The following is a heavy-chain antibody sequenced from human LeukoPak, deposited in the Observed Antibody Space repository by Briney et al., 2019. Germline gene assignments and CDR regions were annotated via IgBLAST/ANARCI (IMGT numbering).Heavy chain of an antibody. V-gene: IGHV4-59*08. CDR1: GGSISSYY. CDR2: IYYSGST. J-gene: IGHJ4*02. D-gene: IGHD6-19*01. Sequence: SETLSLTCTVSGGSISSYYWNWIRQPPGKGLEWIGNIYYSGSTNYNPSLKSRVTISVDTSKNQFSLRLSSVTAADTAVYFCASNKGQWLFSDWGQGTLVTVSS. CDR3: ASNKGQWLFSD.